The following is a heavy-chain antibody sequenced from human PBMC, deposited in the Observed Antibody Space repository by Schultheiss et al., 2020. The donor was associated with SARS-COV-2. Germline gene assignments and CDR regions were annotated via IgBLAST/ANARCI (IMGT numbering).Heavy chain of an antibody. V-gene: IGHV4-34*11. CDR2: IYYSGST. Sequence: GSLRLSCAVYGGSFSGYYWSWIRQPPGKGLEWIGYIYYSGSTNYNPSLKSRVTMSVDTSNNQFSLNLRSVTAADTAVYYCARSRVAENFDYWGHGTLVTVSS. J-gene: IGHJ4*01. CDR1: GGSFSGYY. D-gene: IGHD2-21*01. CDR3: ARSRVAENFDY.